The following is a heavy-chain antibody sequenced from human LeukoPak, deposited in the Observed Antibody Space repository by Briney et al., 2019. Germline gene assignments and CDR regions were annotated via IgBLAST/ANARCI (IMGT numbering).Heavy chain of an antibody. J-gene: IGHJ4*02. V-gene: IGHV3-30*02. D-gene: IGHD3-16*02. Sequence: GGSLRLSCAASGFTFSSYGMHWVRQAPAEGLEWVAFIRYDGSNKYYADSVKGRFTISRDNSKNALYLQMNSLRAEDTAVYYCAKTLRLGELSLDYWGQGTLVTVSS. CDR2: IRYDGSNK. CDR3: AKTLRLGELSLDY. CDR1: GFTFSSYG.